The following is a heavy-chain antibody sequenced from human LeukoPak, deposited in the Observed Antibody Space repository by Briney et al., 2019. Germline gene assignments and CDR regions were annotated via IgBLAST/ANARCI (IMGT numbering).Heavy chain of an antibody. CDR2: ISGSGGST. D-gene: IGHD2-15*01. CDR3: AREYCSGGSCYLDY. CDR1: GFTFSSYA. J-gene: IGHJ4*02. V-gene: IGHV3-23*01. Sequence: GGSLRLSCAASGFTFSSYAMSWVRQAPGKGLEWVSAISGSGGSTYYADSVKGRFTISRDNSKNTLYLQMNSLRAEDTAVYYCAREYCSGGSCYLDYWGQGTLVTVSS.